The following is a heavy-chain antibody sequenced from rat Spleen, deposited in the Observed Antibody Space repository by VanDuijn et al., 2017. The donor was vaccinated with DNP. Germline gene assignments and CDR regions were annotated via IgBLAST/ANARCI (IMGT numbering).Heavy chain of an antibody. Sequence: EVQLVESDGGLVQPGRSLKLSCAASGFTFSDYYMAWVRQAPTKGLEWVATISYDGSSTYYRDSVKGRFTVSRDNAKSTLYLQVNSLRSEDTATYYCTRQLGLDYWGQGVMVTVSS. CDR1: GFTFSDYY. CDR3: TRQLGLDY. CDR2: ISYDGSST. V-gene: IGHV5-29*01. J-gene: IGHJ2*01. D-gene: IGHD5-1*01.